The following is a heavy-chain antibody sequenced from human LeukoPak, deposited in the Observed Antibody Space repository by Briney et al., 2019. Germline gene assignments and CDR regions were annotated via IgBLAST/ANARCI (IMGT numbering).Heavy chain of an antibody. D-gene: IGHD3-10*01. CDR3: ASYRGAY. CDR1: GGSLSGYY. CDR2: INHSGST. Sequence: PWETLSLTCALCGGSLSGYYWSWIRQPPGMGLEWIGEINHSGSTNYNPSIKSRVTISVDTSKNQFSLQLSSVTAADTAVYYCASYRGAYWGQGTLVTVSS. J-gene: IGHJ4*02. V-gene: IGHV4-34*01.